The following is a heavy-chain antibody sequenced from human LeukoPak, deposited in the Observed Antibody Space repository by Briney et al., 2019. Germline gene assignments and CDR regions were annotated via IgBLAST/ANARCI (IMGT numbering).Heavy chain of an antibody. Sequence: ASVKVSCKASGYTFTSYYMHWVRQAPGQGLEWMGIINPSGGSTSYAQKFQGRVTMTRDMSTSTVYMELSSLRSEDTAIYYCARYQTGTMFAVWGQGTLVTISS. CDR1: GYTFTSYY. J-gene: IGHJ4*02. V-gene: IGHV1-46*01. CDR3: ARYQTGTMFAV. CDR2: INPSGGST. D-gene: IGHD1/OR15-1a*01.